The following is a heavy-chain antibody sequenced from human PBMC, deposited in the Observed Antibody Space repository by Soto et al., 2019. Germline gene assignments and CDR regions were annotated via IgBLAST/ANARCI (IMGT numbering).Heavy chain of an antibody. Sequence: SETLSLTCTVSGGSVSSGSYYWSWIRQPPGKGLECVGYINHSGSTNYNPSLKSRVTISVDTSKNQFSLKLSSVTAADTAVYYCARERPDGARLDPWGQGTLVTVSS. CDR2: INHSGST. V-gene: IGHV4-61*01. CDR1: GGSVSSGSYY. D-gene: IGHD6-6*01. J-gene: IGHJ5*02. CDR3: ARERPDGARLDP.